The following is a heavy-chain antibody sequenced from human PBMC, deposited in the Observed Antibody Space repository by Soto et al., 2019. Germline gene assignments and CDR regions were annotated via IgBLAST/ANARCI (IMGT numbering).Heavy chain of an antibody. J-gene: IGHJ4*02. CDR3: ARARSGWYVGLYYFDY. CDR1: GYTFTSYG. CDR2: ISAYNGNT. V-gene: IGHV1-18*01. Sequence: ASVKVSCKASGYTFTSYGISWVRQAPGQGLEWMGWISAYNGNTNYAQKLQGRVTMTTDTSTSTAYMELRSLRSDDTAVYYCARARSGWYVGLYYFDYWGQGTLVTVSS. D-gene: IGHD6-19*01.